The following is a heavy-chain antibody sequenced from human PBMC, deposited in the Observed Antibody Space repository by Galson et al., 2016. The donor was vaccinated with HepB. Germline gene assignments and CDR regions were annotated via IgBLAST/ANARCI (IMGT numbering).Heavy chain of an antibody. D-gene: IGHD5-12*01. J-gene: IGHJ6*04. CDR1: GFNFSTFW. Sequence: SLRLSCAASGFNFSTFWMTWVRQAPGKGLEWVANIKLDGSERYYVDSVRGRFTISRDNAKNSVYLQMSRLRGDDTAVYYCARDVAMSTVIPPDENYHGMDVGGRGTTVTVAS. CDR2: IKLDGSER. V-gene: IGHV3-7*01. CDR3: ARDVAMSTVIPPDENYHGMDV.